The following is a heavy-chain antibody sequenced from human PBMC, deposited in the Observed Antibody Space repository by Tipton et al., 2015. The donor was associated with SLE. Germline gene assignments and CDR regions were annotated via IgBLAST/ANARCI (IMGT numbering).Heavy chain of an antibody. V-gene: IGHV4-61*09. J-gene: IGHJ3*02. Sequence: TLSLTCTVSGGSISSSSYYWSWIRQPAGKGLEWIGYIYTSGSTNYNPSLKSRVTISVDTSKNQFSLKLSSVTAADTAVYYCARDSSSGYYSPGAFDIWGQGTMVTVSS. CDR1: GGSISSSSYY. CDR3: ARDSSSGYYSPGAFDI. CDR2: IYTSGST. D-gene: IGHD3-22*01.